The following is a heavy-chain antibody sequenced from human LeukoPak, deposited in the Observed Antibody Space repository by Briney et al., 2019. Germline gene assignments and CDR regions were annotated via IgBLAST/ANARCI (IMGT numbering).Heavy chain of an antibody. CDR3: ARDKSSGYYYFDY. Sequence: PSGTLSLTCAVSGGSISSSNWWSWVRQPPGKGLEWIGEIYHSGSTNYNPSLKSRVTISVDKSKNQFSLKLSSVTAADTALYYCARDKSSGYYYFDYWGQGTLVTVSS. CDR1: GGSISSSNW. J-gene: IGHJ4*02. V-gene: IGHV4-4*02. CDR2: IYHSGST. D-gene: IGHD3-22*01.